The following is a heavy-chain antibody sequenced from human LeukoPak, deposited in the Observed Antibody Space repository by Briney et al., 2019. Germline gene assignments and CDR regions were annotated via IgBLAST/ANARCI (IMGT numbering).Heavy chain of an antibody. J-gene: IGHJ4*02. V-gene: IGHV3-23*01. CDR1: GFTFSSYA. CDR3: ARSPGSGAFY. CDR2: VSGSGGST. D-gene: IGHD6-19*01. Sequence: PGGSLRLSCAASGFTFSSYAMSWVRQAPGKGLEWVSAVSGSGGSTYYADSVKGRFTISRDNSKNTLYLQMNSLRAEDTAAYYCARSPGSGAFYWGQGTLVTVSS.